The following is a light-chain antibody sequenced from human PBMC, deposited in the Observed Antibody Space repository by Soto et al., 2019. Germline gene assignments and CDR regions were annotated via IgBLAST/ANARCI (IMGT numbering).Light chain of an antibody. CDR2: WAS. J-gene: IGKJ1*01. CDR3: QQYYSTPQT. CDR1: QSILYSSNNKNY. V-gene: IGKV4-1*01. Sequence: DILMTQSPDSRAVSLGERATINCKSRQSILYSSNNKNYLAWYQQKPGQPPKLLIYWASTRESGVPDRFSGSGSGTDFTLTVSSLQAEDVAGYYCQQYYSTPQTFGQGNKVEIK.